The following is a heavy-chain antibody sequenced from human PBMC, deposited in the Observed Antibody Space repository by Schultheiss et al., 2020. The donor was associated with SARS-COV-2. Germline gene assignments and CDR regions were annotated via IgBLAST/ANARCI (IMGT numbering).Heavy chain of an antibody. Sequence: GGSVRLSCAASGFTFSSYWMSWVRQAPGKGLEWVSGISWNNGILGYADSVKGRFTISRDNAKNSLYLQLNSLRAEDTAVYYCARLAVADYYFDYWGQGTLVTVSS. CDR3: ARLAVADYYFDY. CDR1: GFTFSSYW. J-gene: IGHJ4*02. CDR2: ISWNNGIL. V-gene: IGHV3-48*04. D-gene: IGHD6-19*01.